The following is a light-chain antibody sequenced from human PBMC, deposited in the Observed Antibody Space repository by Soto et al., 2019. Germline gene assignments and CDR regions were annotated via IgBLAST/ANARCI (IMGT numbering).Light chain of an antibody. Sequence: DIQMTQSPSTLSASVGDRVTITCRASQSLGISLAWYQQKPGKAPNLLIYKASSLESGVPSRFSGSGSGAEFTLTISSLQPDDFATYYCQQYSLYPWTFGQGTKMESK. CDR1: QSLGIS. CDR2: KAS. J-gene: IGKJ1*01. CDR3: QQYSLYPWT. V-gene: IGKV1-5*03.